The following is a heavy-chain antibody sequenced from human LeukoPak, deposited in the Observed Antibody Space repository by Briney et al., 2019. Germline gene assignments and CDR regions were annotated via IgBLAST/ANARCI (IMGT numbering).Heavy chain of an antibody. D-gene: IGHD6-19*01. CDR2: IRYDGSNK. CDR1: GFTFSSYG. J-gene: IGHJ4*02. CDR3: AKGRYSGWPSFDY. Sequence: GGSLRLSCAASGFTFSSYGMHWVRQAPGKGLEWVAFIRYDGSNKYYADSVKGRFTISRDNSKNTLYLQMNSLRAEDTAVYYCAKGRYSGWPSFDYWGQGTLVTVSS. V-gene: IGHV3-30*02.